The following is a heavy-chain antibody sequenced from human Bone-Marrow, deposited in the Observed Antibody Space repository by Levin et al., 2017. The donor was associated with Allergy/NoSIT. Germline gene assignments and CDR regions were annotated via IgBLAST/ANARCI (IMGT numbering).Heavy chain of an antibody. CDR3: AKDGRYYFGSGSFSEEYFFDY. CDR2: LSGGGTNT. CDR1: GFTFSSSA. J-gene: IGHJ4*02. D-gene: IGHD3-10*01. V-gene: IGHV3-23*01. Sequence: GESLKISCAASGFTFSSSAMSWVRQAPGKGLEWVSTLSGGGTNTYYAESVKGRFTISRDTSKNTLFLQMNSLRAEDTAVYYCAKDGRYYFGSGSFSEEYFFDYWGQGAPVTVSS.